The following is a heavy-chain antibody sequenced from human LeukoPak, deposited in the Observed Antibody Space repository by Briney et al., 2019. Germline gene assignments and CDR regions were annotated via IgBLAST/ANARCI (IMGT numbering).Heavy chain of an antibody. V-gene: IGHV3-23*01. J-gene: IGHJ4*02. D-gene: IGHD3-22*01. CDR1: GFTFTKYA. CDR3: AKTNYYDTTDDKPYTTHFHY. CDR2: IGGSGTKT. Sequence: TGGSLRLSCAASGFTFTKYAMSWVRQAAGKGLEWVSAIGGSGTKTFYAESVKGRFTISRDNSNNILFLQMDSLRAEDTAMYYCAKTNYYDTTDDKPYTTHFHYWGQGALVTVSS.